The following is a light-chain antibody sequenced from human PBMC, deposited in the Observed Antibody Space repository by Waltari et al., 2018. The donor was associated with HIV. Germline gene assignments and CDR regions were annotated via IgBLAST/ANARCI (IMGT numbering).Light chain of an antibody. V-gene: IGKV1-5*03. CDR2: RTS. Sequence: DIQMTQSPSNLSASVGDTVVITCRASQSIDNWLAWYQQKPGRAPRLLVSRTSLLESGVSSRFRVSGSGTEFTLTIRSLQPDDIGTYYCQQYSTHYAFGQGTRVE. CDR1: QSIDNW. CDR3: QQYSTHYA. J-gene: IGKJ2*01.